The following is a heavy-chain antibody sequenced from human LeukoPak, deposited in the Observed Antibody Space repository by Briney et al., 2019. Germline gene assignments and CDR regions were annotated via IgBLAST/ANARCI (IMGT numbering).Heavy chain of an antibody. J-gene: IGHJ4*02. CDR3: AREGRSGSYFL. D-gene: IGHD1-26*01. CDR2: IKQDGSEK. CDR1: GFTFSSYW. Sequence: PGGSLRLSCAASGFTFSSYWMSWVRQAPGKGLEWVANIKQDGSEKYYVDSVKGRFTISRDNAKNSLYLQMSSLRAEDTAVYYCAREGRSGSYFLWGQGTLVTVSS. V-gene: IGHV3-7*01.